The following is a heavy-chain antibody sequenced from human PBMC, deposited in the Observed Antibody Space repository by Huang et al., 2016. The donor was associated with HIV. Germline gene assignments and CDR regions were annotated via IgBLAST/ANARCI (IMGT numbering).Heavy chain of an antibody. CDR3: ARRFGTNDY. D-gene: IGHD3-16*01. CDR1: GGSFSGYS. V-gene: IGHV4-34*01. Sequence: QVQLQQWGAGLLKPSETLSLTCAVYGGSFSGYSWSWIRQPPGKGLEWIGEINHSGDTNYNPALKSRVTISVDTSKNQFSLKLSSVTAADTAVYYCARRFGTNDYWGQGTLVTVSS. J-gene: IGHJ4*02. CDR2: INHSGDT.